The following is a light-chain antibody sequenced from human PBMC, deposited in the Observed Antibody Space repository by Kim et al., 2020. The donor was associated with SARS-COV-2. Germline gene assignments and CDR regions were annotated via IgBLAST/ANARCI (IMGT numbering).Light chain of an antibody. V-gene: IGLV3-21*04. CDR2: YDS. CDR1: SIGSKS. CDR3: QVWDSSDDHRVV. J-gene: IGLJ2*01. Sequence: SYELTQPPSVSVAPGKTARITCGGTSIGSKSVHWYQQKPGQAPVLVISYDSVRPSGIPERFSGSNSGNTATVTISRVEAGDEADYYCQVWDSSDDHRVVFGGGNHLTVL.